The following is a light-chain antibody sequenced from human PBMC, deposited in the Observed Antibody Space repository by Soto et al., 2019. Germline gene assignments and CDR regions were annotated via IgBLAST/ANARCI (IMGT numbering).Light chain of an antibody. CDR3: QQYNKWPLT. V-gene: IGKV3-15*01. CDR1: QSVSSK. Sequence: EIAMTQSPATLSVSPGERATLSCRASQSVSSKLAWYQQKPGQAPRLLIYDASSGATGVPARFSGSGSGTEFTLTISSLQSEDFAVYYCQQYNKWPLTFGQGTRLEIK. J-gene: IGKJ5*01. CDR2: DAS.